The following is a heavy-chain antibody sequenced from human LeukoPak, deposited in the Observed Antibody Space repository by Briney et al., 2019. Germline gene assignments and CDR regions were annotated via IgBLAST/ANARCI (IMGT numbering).Heavy chain of an antibody. J-gene: IGHJ6*02. Sequence: GESLKISCKGSGYSFTSYWIGWVRQMPGKGLEWMGIIYPGDSDTRYSPSFQGQVTISADKSISTAYLQWSSLKASDTAMYYCARQYESYYYYYGMDVWGQGTTVTVSS. D-gene: IGHD3-3*01. CDR1: GYSFTSYW. V-gene: IGHV5-51*01. CDR2: IYPGDSDT. CDR3: ARQYESYYYYYGMDV.